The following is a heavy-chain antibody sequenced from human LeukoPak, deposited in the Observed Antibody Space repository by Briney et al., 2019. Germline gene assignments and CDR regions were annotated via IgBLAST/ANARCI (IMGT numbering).Heavy chain of an antibody. Sequence: ASVKVSCTASGYTFTGYYMHWVRQAPGQGLEWMGWINPNSGGTNYAQKFQGRVTMTRDTSISTAYMELSRLRSDDTAVYYCARDEDYYDSSGLLDYWGQGTLVTVSS. CDR2: INPNSGGT. CDR3: ARDEDYYDSSGLLDY. CDR1: GYTFTGYY. J-gene: IGHJ4*02. D-gene: IGHD3-22*01. V-gene: IGHV1-2*02.